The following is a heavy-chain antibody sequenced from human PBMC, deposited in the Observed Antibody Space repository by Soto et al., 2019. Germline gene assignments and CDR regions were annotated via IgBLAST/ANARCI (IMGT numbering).Heavy chain of an antibody. Sequence: QVQLQESGPGLVKPSGTLSLTCAVSGGSISSSNWWSWVRQPPGKGLEWIGEVYHRGGTNYNPSLSSRVTISVDKSKNQFSLKLRPVAAADTAVYSGAGGRGSSGYDYWGQGTLVTVSS. CDR3: AGGRGSSGYDY. J-gene: IGHJ4*02. CDR1: GGSISSSNW. V-gene: IGHV4-4*02. CDR2: VYHRGGT. D-gene: IGHD6-13*01.